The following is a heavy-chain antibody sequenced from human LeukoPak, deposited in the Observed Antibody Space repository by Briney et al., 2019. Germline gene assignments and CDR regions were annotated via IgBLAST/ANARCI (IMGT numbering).Heavy chain of an antibody. V-gene: IGHV4-4*07. CDR1: GGSISSYY. CDR3: ARVLVATIKRTYYYYGMDV. Sequence: PSETLSLTCTVSGGSISSYYWSWIRQPAGKGLEWIGRIYTSGSTNYNPSLKSRVTMSVDTSKNQFSLKLSSVTAADTAVYYCARVLVATIKRTYYYYGMDVWGQGTTVTVSS. CDR2: IYTSGST. J-gene: IGHJ6*02. D-gene: IGHD5-12*01.